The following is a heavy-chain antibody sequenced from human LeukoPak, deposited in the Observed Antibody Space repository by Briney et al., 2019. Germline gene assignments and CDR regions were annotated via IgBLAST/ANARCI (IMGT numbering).Heavy chain of an antibody. D-gene: IGHD4-17*01. CDR3: ASYDYGDYVLDY. CDR2: INHSGST. Sequence: SETLSLTCAVYGGSFSGYYWSWIRQPPGKGPEWIGEINHSGSTNYNPSLKSRVTISVDTSKNQFSLKLSSVTAADTAVYYCASYDYGDYVLDYWGQGTLVTVSS. J-gene: IGHJ4*02. CDR1: GGSFSGYY. V-gene: IGHV4-34*01.